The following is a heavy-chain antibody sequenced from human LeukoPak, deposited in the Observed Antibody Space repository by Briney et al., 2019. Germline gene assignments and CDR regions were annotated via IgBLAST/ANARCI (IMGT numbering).Heavy chain of an antibody. V-gene: IGHV4-39*01. J-gene: IGHJ4*02. D-gene: IGHD3-22*01. Sequence: PSETLSLTCTVSGGSISIRSYYWGWIRQPPGKGLEWIGSVYYSGSTYYNPSLKSRVTISVDTSKNQFSLKLSSVTAADTAVYYSARSGSSSGYLFDYWGQGTLVTVSS. CDR3: ARSGSSSGYLFDY. CDR2: VYYSGST. CDR1: GGSISIRSYY.